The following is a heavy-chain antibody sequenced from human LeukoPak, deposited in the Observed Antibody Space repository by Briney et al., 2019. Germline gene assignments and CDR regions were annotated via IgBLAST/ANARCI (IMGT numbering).Heavy chain of an antibody. CDR1: GFTFSSYG. CDR2: IWYDGSNK. D-gene: IGHD3-10*02. J-gene: IGHJ3*02. CDR3: AKAYIPGRIFGVLASDI. Sequence: GGSLRLSCAASGFTFSSYGMHWVRQAPGKGLEWVAVIWYDGSNKYYADSVKGRFTISRDNSKNTLYLQMNSLRAEDTAVYYCAKAYIPGRIFGVLASDIWGQGTMVTVSS. V-gene: IGHV3-33*06.